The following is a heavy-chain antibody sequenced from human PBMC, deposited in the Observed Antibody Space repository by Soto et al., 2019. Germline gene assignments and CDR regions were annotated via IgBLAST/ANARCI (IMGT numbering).Heavy chain of an antibody. CDR2: VHYSGTT. V-gene: IGHV4-31*03. CDR3: AVGSTAGAGWAYWFDH. D-gene: IGHD6-13*01. Sequence: QVQLQESGRGLVEPSQTLSLTCTVSGGSIGGDGYYWSWIRHHPGKGLEWIGYVHYSGTTYCNPFPESRLSLSVDTCPSRLSLTQRPVTAPPTPVDYWAVGSTAGAGWAYWFDHWGQGTVVTVSS. J-gene: IGHJ5*02. CDR1: GGSIGGDGYY.